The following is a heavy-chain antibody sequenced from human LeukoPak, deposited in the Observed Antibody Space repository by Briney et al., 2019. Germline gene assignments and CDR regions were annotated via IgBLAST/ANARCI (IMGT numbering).Heavy chain of an antibody. Sequence: ASVKVSCKASGYTFTGYYMHWLRQAPGQGLEWMGWINPNSGGTKYAQKFQGRVTMTRDTSISTAYMELSRLRSDDTAVHYCATSASSYGSGSYSDWFDPWGQGTLVTVSS. V-gene: IGHV1-2*02. CDR3: ATSASSYGSGSYSDWFDP. CDR1: GYTFTGYY. J-gene: IGHJ5*02. CDR2: INPNSGGT. D-gene: IGHD3-10*01.